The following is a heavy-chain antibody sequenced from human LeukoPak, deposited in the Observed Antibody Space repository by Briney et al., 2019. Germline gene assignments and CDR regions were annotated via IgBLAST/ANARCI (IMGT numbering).Heavy chain of an antibody. CDR1: GFTFSSYS. CDR2: ISSSSYI. CDR3: ARDGVVPAAKFDY. V-gene: IGHV3-21*01. D-gene: IGHD2-2*01. J-gene: IGHJ4*02. Sequence: GGSLRLSCAASGFTFSSYSMNWVRQAPGKGLEWVSSISSSSYIYYADSVKGRFTISRDNAKNSLYLQMNSLRAEDTAVYYCARDGVVPAAKFDYWGQGTLVTVSS.